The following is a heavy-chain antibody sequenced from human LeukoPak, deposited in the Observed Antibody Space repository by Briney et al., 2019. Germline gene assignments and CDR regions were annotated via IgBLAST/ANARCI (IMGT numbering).Heavy chain of an antibody. D-gene: IGHD1/OR15-1a*01. Sequence: GGSLRLSCAASGVTFSRYSMHSVRHSPGTGLEWGAPISDNGSNKYYADSVKGRFSASRDNSKNTLFLQMNRLGAEDTAVYYCARVGWNNVYYYDYYYMDVWGKGTTVTVSS. V-gene: IGHV3-30*04. CDR3: ARVGWNNVYYYDYYYMDV. J-gene: IGHJ6*03. CDR2: ISDNGSNK. CDR1: GVTFSRYS.